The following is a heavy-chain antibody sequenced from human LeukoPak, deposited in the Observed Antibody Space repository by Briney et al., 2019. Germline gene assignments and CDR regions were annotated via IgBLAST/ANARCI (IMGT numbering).Heavy chain of an antibody. CDR3: TTVYY. J-gene: IGHJ4*02. CDR2: IQSKADGATP. Sequence: GGSLRLSCAARGFTLSDTWMSWVRLTPGQGVEWVGRIQSKADGATPADAVPVKDRFIISRDDSKNTVYLQMDSLKIEDTGVYYCTTVYYWGQGTVVTVAS. V-gene: IGHV3-15*01. CDR1: GFTLSDTW.